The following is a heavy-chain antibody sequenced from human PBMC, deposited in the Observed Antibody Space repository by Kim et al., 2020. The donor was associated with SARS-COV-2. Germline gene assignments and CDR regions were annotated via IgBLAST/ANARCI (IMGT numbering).Heavy chain of an antibody. CDR3: ARDLRNNWVPAAPYYYYYGMDV. J-gene: IGHJ6*02. D-gene: IGHD2-2*01. CDR2: IIPIFGTA. CDR1: GGTFSSYA. Sequence: SVKVSCKASGGTFSSYAISWVRQAPGQGLEWMGGIIPIFGTANYAQKFQGRVTITADESTSTAYMELSSLRSEDTAVYYCARDLRNNWVPAAPYYYYYGMDVWGQGTTVTVSS. V-gene: IGHV1-69*13.